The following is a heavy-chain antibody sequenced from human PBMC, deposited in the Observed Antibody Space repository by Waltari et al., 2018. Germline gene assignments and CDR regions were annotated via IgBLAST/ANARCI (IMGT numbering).Heavy chain of an antibody. CDR2: IYYSGST. Sequence: QLQLQESGPGLVKPSETLSLTCTVSGGAISSSSYYWGWIRQAPGKGLEWIGSIYYSGSTYYNPSLKSRVTISVDTSKNQFSLKLSSVTAADTAVYYCARIDYGGNSGYWIDYWGQGTLVTVSS. D-gene: IGHD4-17*01. CDR1: GGAISSSSYY. J-gene: IGHJ4*02. CDR3: ARIDYGGNSGYWIDY. V-gene: IGHV4-39*01.